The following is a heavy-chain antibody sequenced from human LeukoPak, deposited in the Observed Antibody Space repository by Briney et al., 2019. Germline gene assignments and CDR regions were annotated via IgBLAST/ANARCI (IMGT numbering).Heavy chain of an antibody. Sequence: PGGSLRLSCAASGFTFDDYAMHWVRQAPGKGLEWVSLISWDGGSTYYADSVKGRFTISRDNSKNSLYLQMNSLRAEDTALYYCAKDHYYGSGSYWDYFDYWGQGTLVTVSS. CDR3: AKDHYYGSGSYWDYFDY. CDR1: GFTFDDYA. D-gene: IGHD3-10*01. J-gene: IGHJ4*02. CDR2: ISWDGGST. V-gene: IGHV3-43D*03.